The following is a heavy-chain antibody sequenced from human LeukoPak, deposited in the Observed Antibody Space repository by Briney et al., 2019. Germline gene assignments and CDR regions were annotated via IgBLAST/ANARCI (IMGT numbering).Heavy chain of an antibody. D-gene: IGHD3-10*01. CDR1: GFSFSEHG. V-gene: IGHV3-33*01. CDR2: TWYDGSNN. CDR3: ARDRYFGSDGFDI. J-gene: IGHJ3*02. Sequence: QPGGSLRLSCAASGFSFSEHGRHWVRQAPGKGPEWVTVTWYDGSNNHYADSVKGRFTISRDNSKNTVFLEMNSLRAEDTAVYHCARDRYFGSDGFDIWGPGTMVIVSS.